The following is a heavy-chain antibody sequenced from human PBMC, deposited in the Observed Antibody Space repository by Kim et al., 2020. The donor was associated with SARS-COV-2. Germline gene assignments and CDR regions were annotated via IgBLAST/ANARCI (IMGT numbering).Heavy chain of an antibody. J-gene: IGHJ1*01. CDR3: ARVRRDGYNAEYFQH. D-gene: IGHD5-12*01. Sequence: PSLKSRVTITVDTSKNQFSLKLSSVTAADTAVYYCARVRRDGYNAEYFQHWGQGTLVTVSS. V-gene: IGHV4-59*01.